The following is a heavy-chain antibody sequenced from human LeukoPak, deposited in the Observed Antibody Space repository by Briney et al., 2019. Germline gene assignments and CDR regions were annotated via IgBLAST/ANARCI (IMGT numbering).Heavy chain of an antibody. Sequence: ASVKVSCKASGYTFTGYYMHWVRQAPGQGLEWMGWINPNSGGTNYAQKFQGRVTMTRDTSISTAYMELSRLRSDDTAVYYRAREVSYGAGFDYWGQGTLVTVSS. J-gene: IGHJ4*02. CDR2: INPNSGGT. CDR1: GYTFTGYY. CDR3: AREVSYGAGFDY. D-gene: IGHD3-10*01. V-gene: IGHV1-2*02.